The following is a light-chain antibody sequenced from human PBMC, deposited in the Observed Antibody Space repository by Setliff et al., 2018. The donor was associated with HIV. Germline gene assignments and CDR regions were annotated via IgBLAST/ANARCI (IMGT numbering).Light chain of an antibody. Sequence: QSVLTQPPSASKTPGQRVTISCSGSSSNIGGNSVSWYQQLPGTAPKLLIYRNNQRPSGVPVRFSGSKSGTSASLAISGLQSEDEADYYCAAWDDSLSVFVFGTGTKVTVL. J-gene: IGLJ1*01. CDR3: AAWDDSLSVFV. CDR1: SSNIGGNS. CDR2: RNN. V-gene: IGLV1-44*01.